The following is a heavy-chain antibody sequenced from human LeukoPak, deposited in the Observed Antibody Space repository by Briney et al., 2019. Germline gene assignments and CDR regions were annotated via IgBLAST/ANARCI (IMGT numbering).Heavy chain of an antibody. V-gene: IGHV1-69*05. J-gene: IGHJ4*02. CDR2: IIPIFGTA. CDR3: ARAIAAAGKYYFDY. D-gene: IGHD6-13*01. Sequence: SVKVSCKASGYTFTSYGISWVRQAPGQGLEWMGRIIPIFGTANYAQKFQGRVTITTDESTSTAYMELSSLRSEDTAVYYCARAIAAAGKYYFDYWGQGTLVTVSS. CDR1: GYTFTSYG.